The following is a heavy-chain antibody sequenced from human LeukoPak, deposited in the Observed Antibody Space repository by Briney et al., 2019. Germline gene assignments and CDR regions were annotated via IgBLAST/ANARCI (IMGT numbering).Heavy chain of an antibody. CDR1: GGTFISYT. CDR3: AREDRLVGYDILTEYYFDY. CDR2: IIPLFGTP. D-gene: IGHD3-9*01. V-gene: IGHV1-69*06. Sequence: ASVTVSCKASGGTFISYTISWVRQAPGQGLEWMGGIIPLFGTPDYAQKFQDRLTITADKSTSTAYMELSSLRSEDTAVYYCAREDRLVGYDILTEYYFDYWGQGTLVTVSS. J-gene: IGHJ4*02.